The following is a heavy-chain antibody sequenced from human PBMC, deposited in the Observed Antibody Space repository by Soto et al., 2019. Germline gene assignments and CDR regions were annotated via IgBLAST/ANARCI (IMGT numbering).Heavy chain of an antibody. CDR3: AKAAAGSSGFNFDY. J-gene: IGHJ4*02. D-gene: IGHD6-19*01. CDR1: GFTFSTYG. Sequence: GGSLRLSCAASGFTFSTYGMSWARQAPGKGLEWVSSISVSGGTPYYADSVKGRFTISRDNSKNTLYLQMNSLRAEDTALYYCAKAAAGSSGFNFDYWGQGTLVTVSS. V-gene: IGHV3-23*01. CDR2: ISVSGGTP.